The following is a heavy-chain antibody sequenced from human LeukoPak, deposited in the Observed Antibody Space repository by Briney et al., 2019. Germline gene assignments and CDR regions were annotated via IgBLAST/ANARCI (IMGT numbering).Heavy chain of an antibody. CDR2: IYTSGST. Sequence: SETLSLTCTVSGGSISSYYWSWIRQPAGKGLEWIGRIYTSGSTNYNPSLKSRVTMSVDTSKNQFSQKLSSVTAADTAVYYCARIATGGATLYYYCMDVWGKGTTVTVSS. D-gene: IGHD1-26*01. CDR1: GGSISSYY. V-gene: IGHV4-4*07. J-gene: IGHJ6*03. CDR3: ARIATGGATLYYYCMDV.